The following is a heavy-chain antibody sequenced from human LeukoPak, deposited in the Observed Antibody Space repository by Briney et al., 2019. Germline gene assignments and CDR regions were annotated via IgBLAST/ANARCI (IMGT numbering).Heavy chain of an antibody. D-gene: IGHD3-22*01. Sequence: GGSLRLSCAASGFTFSSYSMNWVRQAPGKGLEWVSYISSSSSTIYYADSVKGRFTISRGNAKNSLYLQMNSLRAEGTAVYYCARDGYYYDSSGYYPDYFDYWGQGTLVTVSS. V-gene: IGHV3-48*01. CDR3: ARDGYYYDSSGYYPDYFDY. CDR2: ISSSSSTI. CDR1: GFTFSSYS. J-gene: IGHJ4*02.